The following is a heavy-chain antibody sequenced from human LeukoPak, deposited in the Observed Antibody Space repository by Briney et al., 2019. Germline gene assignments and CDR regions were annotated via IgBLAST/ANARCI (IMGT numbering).Heavy chain of an antibody. J-gene: IGHJ4*02. V-gene: IGHV3-23*01. Sequence: GGSLRLSCAGSGFTFSSYAMSWVRQAPGQGLEWVSVISDSGDYTSYADSVRGRFTISRDNSRNTLYLQMISLRPEDTAVYYCAKDTSIGKYCTNGVCSPFDYWGRGTLVTVSS. CDR1: GFTFSSYA. CDR2: ISDSGDYT. CDR3: AKDTSIGKYCTNGVCSPFDY. D-gene: IGHD2-8*01.